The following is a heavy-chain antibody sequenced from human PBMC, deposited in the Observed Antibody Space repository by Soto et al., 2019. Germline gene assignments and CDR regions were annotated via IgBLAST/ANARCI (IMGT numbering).Heavy chain of an antibody. V-gene: IGHV3-23*01. D-gene: IGHD7-27*01. Sequence: EVQLLESGGGLVQPGGSLRLSCAASGFTFSSYTMSWVRQGPGKGLEWVSGISSSGGSTVYADSVKGRFTISRDNFKNTLYLQMNSLRAEDTAVYYCAKCWGDYWGQGTRVTVSS. CDR1: GFTFSSYT. CDR3: AKCWGDY. CDR2: ISSSGGST. J-gene: IGHJ4*02.